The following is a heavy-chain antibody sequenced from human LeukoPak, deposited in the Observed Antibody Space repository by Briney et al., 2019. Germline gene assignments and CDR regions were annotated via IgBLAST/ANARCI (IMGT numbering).Heavy chain of an antibody. CDR2: IYYSGST. D-gene: IGHD3-22*01. CDR3: ARVPDYYDSIGYYVDY. Sequence: NSSETLSLTCTVSGGSISTYYWSWIRQPPGKGLEWIGYIYYSGSTNYNPSLKSRVTISVDTSKNQFSLKLSSVTAADTAVYYCARVPDYYDSIGYYVDYWGQGTLVTVSS. CDR1: GGSISTYY. V-gene: IGHV4-59*01. J-gene: IGHJ4*02.